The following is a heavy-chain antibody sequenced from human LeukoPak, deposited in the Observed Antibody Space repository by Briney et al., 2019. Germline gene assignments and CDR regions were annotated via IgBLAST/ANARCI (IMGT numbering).Heavy chain of an antibody. CDR2: TYYRSAWYT. CDR3: TRDGGRGTFDY. CDR1: GDSVSSNSVT. Sequence: SQTLSLTCAISGDSVSSNSVTWIWVRQSPSRGLEWLGRTYYRSAWYTNYAESVKSRISINADTSKNQFSLQLSSVTPEDTAVYYCTRDGGRGTFDYWGQETLVTVSS. J-gene: IGHJ4*02. D-gene: IGHD3-16*01. V-gene: IGHV6-1*01.